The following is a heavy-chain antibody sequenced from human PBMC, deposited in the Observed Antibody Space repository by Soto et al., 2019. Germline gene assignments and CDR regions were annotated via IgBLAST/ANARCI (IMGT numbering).Heavy chain of an antibody. J-gene: IGHJ5*02. CDR3: ARDALYYVSSGYYLAT. CDR1: GFTFSSYS. Sequence: EVQLVESGGGLVQPGGSLRLSCAASGFTFSSYSMNWVRQTPGKGLEWVSYISTSSSTIYYADSVKGRFTISRDNAKNSLYLQMNSLTAEDTAVYYCARDALYYVSSGYYLATWGQGTLVTVSS. D-gene: IGHD3-22*01. V-gene: IGHV3-48*01. CDR2: ISTSSSTI.